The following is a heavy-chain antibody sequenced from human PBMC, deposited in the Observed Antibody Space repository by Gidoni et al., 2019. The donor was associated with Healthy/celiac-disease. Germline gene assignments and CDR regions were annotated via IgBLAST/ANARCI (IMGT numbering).Heavy chain of an antibody. Sequence: QMQLVQSGPEVKKPGTSVKVSCKASGFTFPSSAMQWVRQARGQRLEWIGWTVVGSGNTNYAQKFQERVTITRDMSTSTAYMELSSLRSEDTAVYYCAATYYDILTGYTPSYYYGMDVWGQGTTVTVSS. D-gene: IGHD3-9*01. CDR1: GFTFPSSA. CDR2: TVVGSGNT. CDR3: AATYYDILTGYTPSYYYGMDV. J-gene: IGHJ6*02. V-gene: IGHV1-58*02.